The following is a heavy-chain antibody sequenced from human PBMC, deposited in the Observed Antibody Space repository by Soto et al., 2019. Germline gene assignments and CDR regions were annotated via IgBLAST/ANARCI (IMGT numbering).Heavy chain of an antibody. CDR3: ARSSSIVVVPAAHYYYMDV. CDR2: IIPILGIA. J-gene: IGHJ6*03. CDR1: GGTFSSYT. D-gene: IGHD2-2*01. Sequence: QVQLVQSGAEVKKPGSSVKVSCKASGGTFSSYTISWVRQAPGQGLEWMGRIIPILGIANYAQKFQGRVTITADKSTSTAYMELSSLRSEDTAVYYFARSSSIVVVPAAHYYYMDVWGKGTTVTVSS. V-gene: IGHV1-69*02.